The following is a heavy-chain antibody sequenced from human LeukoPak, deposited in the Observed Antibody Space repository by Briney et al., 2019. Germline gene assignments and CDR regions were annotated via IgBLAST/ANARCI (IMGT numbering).Heavy chain of an antibody. CDR2: IWYDGSNK. J-gene: IGHJ3*02. D-gene: IGHD7-27*01. CDR1: GFTFSSYG. Sequence: GGSLRLSCAASGFTFSSYGMHWVRQAPGKGLEWVAVIWYDGSNKYYADSVKGRFTISRDNSKNTLYLQMNSLRAEDTAVYYCARDTPQLGIQGLDDAFDIWGQGTMVTVSS. V-gene: IGHV3-33*01. CDR3: ARDTPQLGIQGLDDAFDI.